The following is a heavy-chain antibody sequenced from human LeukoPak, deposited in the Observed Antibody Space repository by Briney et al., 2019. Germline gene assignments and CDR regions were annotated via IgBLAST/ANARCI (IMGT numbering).Heavy chain of an antibody. CDR2: IYYSGTT. CDR1: GGSISSYY. D-gene: IGHD5-12*01. CDR3: ARHDKNNIALDY. J-gene: IGHJ4*02. Sequence: SETLSLTCTVSGGSISSYYWSWIRQPPGKGLEWIGYIYYSGTTNYNPSLKSRVTISVDTSKNQFSLKLSSVTAADTAVYYCARHDKNNIALDYWGQGTLVTVSS. V-gene: IGHV4-59*08.